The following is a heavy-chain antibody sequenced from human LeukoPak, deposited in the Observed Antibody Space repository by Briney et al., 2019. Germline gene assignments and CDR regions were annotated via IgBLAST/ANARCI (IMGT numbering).Heavy chain of an antibody. CDR1: GGSISSYY. CDR3: ATLKGWPTYFCVL. Sequence: SETLSLTCTVSGGSISSYYWSWIRQPPGKGLEWIGYIYSSGSTNYNPSLKSRVTMSVDTSKKQFSLNLSSVPAADTAVYYCATLKGWPTYFCVLWGQGPLDTVSS. CDR2: IYSSGST. V-gene: IGHV4-59*12. D-gene: IGHD2-15*01. J-gene: IGHJ4*02.